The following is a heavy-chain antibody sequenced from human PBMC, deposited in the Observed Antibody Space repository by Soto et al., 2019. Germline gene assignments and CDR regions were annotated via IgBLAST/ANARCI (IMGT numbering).Heavy chain of an antibody. Sequence: QVQLVQSGAEVKKPGSSVKVSCKASGGTFSSYAISWVRQAPGQGLEWMGGIILTFGTTKYTQKFQGRVTITADESTSTAYMEVSSLRSEDTAMYYCARGTVIAALFGYYYGMDVWGQGTTVTVSS. D-gene: IGHD2-15*01. CDR1: GGTFSSYA. CDR3: ARGTVIAALFGYYYGMDV. CDR2: IILTFGTT. V-gene: IGHV1-69*12. J-gene: IGHJ6*02.